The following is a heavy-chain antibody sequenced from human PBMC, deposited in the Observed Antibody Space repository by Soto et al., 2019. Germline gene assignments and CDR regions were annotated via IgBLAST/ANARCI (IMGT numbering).Heavy chain of an antibody. J-gene: IGHJ6*02. CDR2: ISSSSSTI. CDR1: GFTLSSYS. Sequence: EVQLVESGGGLVQPGGSLRLSCEASGFTLSSYSMNWARKAPGQGLEWVSYISSSSSTIYYADSVKGRFTISRDNAKNSLYLQMNSLRDEDTAVYYCARDNPRSSGWDVWGQGTTVTV. V-gene: IGHV3-48*02. CDR3: ARDNPRSSGWDV.